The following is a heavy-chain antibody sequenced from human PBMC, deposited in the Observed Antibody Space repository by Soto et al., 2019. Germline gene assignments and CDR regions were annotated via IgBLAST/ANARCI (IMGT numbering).Heavy chain of an antibody. CDR3: AKDRSMVRGVIGAFDI. J-gene: IGHJ3*02. CDR1: GFTFDDYA. D-gene: IGHD3-10*01. V-gene: IGHV3-9*01. CDR2: ISWNSGSI. Sequence: DVQLVESGGGLVQPGRSLRLSCAASGFTFDDYAMHWVRQAPGKGLEWVSGISWNSGSIGYADSVKGRFTISRDNAKNSLYLQMNSLRAEDTALYYCAKDRSMVRGVIGAFDIWGQGTMVTVSS.